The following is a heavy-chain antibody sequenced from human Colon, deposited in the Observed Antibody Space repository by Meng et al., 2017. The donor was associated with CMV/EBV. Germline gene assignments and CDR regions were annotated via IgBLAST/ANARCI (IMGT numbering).Heavy chain of an antibody. CDR2: ISAXNXXX. V-gene: IGHV1-18*01. J-gene: IGHJ4*02. CDR3: ARDRGGPPFDY. CDR1: GYTFTSYG. Sequence: QVQXXQSGAXXKKPGASVKVSGKASGYTFTSYGISCVRQAPGQGVEWRXWISAXNXXXNYAQXXXGRVXXXTDXSXXXAYXEXXXLRXXXTAXXXXARDRGGPPFDYWGQGTLVTVSS. D-gene: IGHD3-16*01.